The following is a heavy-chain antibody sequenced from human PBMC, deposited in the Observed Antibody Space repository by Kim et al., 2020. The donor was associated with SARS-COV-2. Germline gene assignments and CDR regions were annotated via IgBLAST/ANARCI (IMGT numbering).Heavy chain of an antibody. CDR1: GGTFSSYA. CDR3: ARGGVEMASNEGYY. D-gene: IGHD2-15*01. J-gene: IGHJ4*02. CDR2: IIPILGIA. V-gene: IGHV1-69*04. Sequence: SAKVSCKASGGTFSSYAISWVRQAPGQGLEWMGRIIPILGIANYAQKFQGRVTITADKSTSTAYMELSSLRSEDTAVYYCARGGVEMASNEGYYWGQGTLVTVSS.